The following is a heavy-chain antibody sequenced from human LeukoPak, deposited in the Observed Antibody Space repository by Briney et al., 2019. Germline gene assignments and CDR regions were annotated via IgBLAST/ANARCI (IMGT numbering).Heavy chain of an antibody. Sequence: ASVKVSCKASGYTFTNYGFNWVRQAPGQGLEWMGWISAYNGNTNYEQKFRGRVTMTTDTSTTTAFMELRSLRSDDTAVYYCARVPNNCDGSGYYYLGWYFDLWGRGTLVTVSS. CDR3: ARVPNNCDGSGYYYLGWYFDL. J-gene: IGHJ2*01. V-gene: IGHV1-18*01. CDR1: GYTFTNYG. CDR2: ISAYNGNT. D-gene: IGHD3-22*01.